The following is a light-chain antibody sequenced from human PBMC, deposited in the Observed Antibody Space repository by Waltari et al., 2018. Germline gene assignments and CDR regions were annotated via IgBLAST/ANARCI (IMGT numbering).Light chain of an antibody. J-gene: IGKJ1*01. V-gene: IGKV3-20*01. Sequence: IVFTQSPCTLSLSPGDRSSLSCRASNSFSSDYLAWYQQRPGKAPRLLISGTSSRATGIPDRFSGSGSGTDFTLTISRLEPEDFAVYYCLQYDTSPKTFGQGTKVDI. CDR2: GTS. CDR3: LQYDTSPKT. CDR1: NSFSSDY.